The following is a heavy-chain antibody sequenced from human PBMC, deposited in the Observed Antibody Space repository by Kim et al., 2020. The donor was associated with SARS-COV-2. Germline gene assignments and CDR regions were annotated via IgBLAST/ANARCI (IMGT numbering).Heavy chain of an antibody. Sequence: SVKGRFTISRDNAKNSLYLQMNSLRDEDTAVYYCARDIYDILTGYAPFDYWGQGTLVTVSS. CDR3: ARDIYDILTGYAPFDY. J-gene: IGHJ4*02. D-gene: IGHD3-9*01. V-gene: IGHV3-48*02.